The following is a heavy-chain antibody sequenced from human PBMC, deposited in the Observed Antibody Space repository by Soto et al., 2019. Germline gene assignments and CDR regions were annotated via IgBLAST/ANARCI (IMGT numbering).Heavy chain of an antibody. CDR2: IYYSGST. Sequence: PSETLSLTCTVSGGSVSSASYYWYWIRQPPGKGLEWIGYIYYSGSTNYNPSLKSRVTISVDTSKSQFSLKLSSVTAADTAVYYCASYFGSGSSSNWGQGTLVTVSS. V-gene: IGHV4-61*01. CDR1: GGSVSSASYY. D-gene: IGHD3-10*01. J-gene: IGHJ4*02. CDR3: ASYFGSGSSSN.